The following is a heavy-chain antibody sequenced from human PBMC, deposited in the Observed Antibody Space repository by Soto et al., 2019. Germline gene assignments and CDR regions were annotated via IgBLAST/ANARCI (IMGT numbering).Heavy chain of an antibody. D-gene: IGHD6-19*01. CDR2: ITSDTKTI. CDR1: GFTFSVYS. J-gene: IGHJ4*02. Sequence: EVQLVESGGELVQRGGSLRLSCVASGFTFSVYSMNWVRQAPGKGLEWFSYITSDTKTIKYADSVKGRFTISRDNAKNSVYLPMNSLRDEDTAVYYCARSVEGHFDYWGQGTVVTVSS. CDR3: ARSVEGHFDY. V-gene: IGHV3-48*02.